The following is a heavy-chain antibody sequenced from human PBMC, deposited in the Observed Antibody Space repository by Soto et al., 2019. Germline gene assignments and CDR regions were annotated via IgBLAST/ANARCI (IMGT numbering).Heavy chain of an antibody. Sequence: QVQLQESGPGLVKPSETLSLTCAVSGGSITGYFWSWIRQPAGKGLEWIGRIYTTDNTNYNPSLKSRVSVSLDTSKKECCLKLSSVTAADTAIYYCAREWSTVGSHFWVDIWGPGTMVTVSS. CDR1: GGSITGYF. V-gene: IGHV4-4*07. J-gene: IGHJ3*02. CDR2: IYTTDNT. D-gene: IGHD3-3*02. CDR3: AREWSTVGSHFWVDI.